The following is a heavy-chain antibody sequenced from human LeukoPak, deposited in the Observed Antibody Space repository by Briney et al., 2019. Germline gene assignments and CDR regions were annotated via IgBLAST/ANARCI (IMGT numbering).Heavy chain of an antibody. J-gene: IGHJ4*02. CDR3: TRGRWELDY. CDR2: INSDGRST. D-gene: IGHD1-26*01. V-gene: IGHV3-74*01. CDR1: GFTFRIYW. Sequence: GGSLRLSCAASGFTFRIYWMHWVRQAPGKGLVWVSRINSDGRSTNYADSVKGRFTVSRDNAKNTLYLQMNSLTAEDTAVYYCTRGRWELDYWGQGTLVTVSS.